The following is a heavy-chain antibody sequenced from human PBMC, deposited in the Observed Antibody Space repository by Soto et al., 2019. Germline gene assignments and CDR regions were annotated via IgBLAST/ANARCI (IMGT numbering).Heavy chain of an antibody. CDR3: ARHGRLWFGESYYYYYMDV. J-gene: IGHJ6*03. Sequence: SETLSLTCTVSGGSISSYYWSWIRQPPGKGLEWIGYIYYSGSTNYNPSLKSRVTISVDTSKNQFSLKLSSVTAADTAVYYCARHGRLWFGESYYYYYMDVWGKGTTVTVSS. CDR1: GGSISSYY. CDR2: IYYSGST. D-gene: IGHD3-10*01. V-gene: IGHV4-59*08.